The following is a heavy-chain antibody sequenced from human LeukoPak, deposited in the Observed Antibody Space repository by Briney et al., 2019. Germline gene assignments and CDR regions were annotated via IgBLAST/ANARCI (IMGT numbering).Heavy chain of an antibody. D-gene: IGHD4-17*01. CDR2: IYYSGST. J-gene: IGHJ4*02. CDR1: GGSISSYY. Sequence: SETLSLTCTVSGGSISSYYWGWIRQPPGKGLEWIGSIYYSGSTYYNPSLKSRVTMSVDTSKNQFSLKLSSVTAADTAVYYCAREPTVTTPYFDYWGQGTLVTVSS. CDR3: AREPTVTTPYFDY. V-gene: IGHV4-39*07.